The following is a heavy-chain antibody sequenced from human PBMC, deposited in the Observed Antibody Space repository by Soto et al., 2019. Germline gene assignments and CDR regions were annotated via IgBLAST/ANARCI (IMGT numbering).Heavy chain of an antibody. Sequence: GGSLRLSCAASGFTFSNYAMSWVRQAPGKGLEWVAAVSDSGGGTYFADSVKGRFTISRDNSKNTLHLQMNSLRAEDTALYYCAKAGGVRVLDAFDVWGQGTMVTVSS. CDR3: AKAGGVRVLDAFDV. CDR1: GFTFSNYA. J-gene: IGHJ3*01. V-gene: IGHV3-23*01. CDR2: VSDSGGGT. D-gene: IGHD2-8*01.